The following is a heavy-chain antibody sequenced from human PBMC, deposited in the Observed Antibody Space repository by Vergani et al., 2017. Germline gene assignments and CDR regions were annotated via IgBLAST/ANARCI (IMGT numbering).Heavy chain of an antibody. CDR2: IYYSGST. D-gene: IGHD3-9*01. CDR3: ASTYDDILTGYSKFNWFDP. V-gene: IGHV4-31*03. J-gene: IGHJ5*02. Sequence: QVQLQESGPGLVKPSQTLSLTCTVSGGSISSGGYYWSWIRQHPGKGLEWIGYIYYSGSTYYNPSLKSRVTISVDTSKNQFSLKMSSVTAADTAVYYCASTYDDILTGYSKFNWFDPWGQGTLVTVSS. CDR1: GGSISSGGYY.